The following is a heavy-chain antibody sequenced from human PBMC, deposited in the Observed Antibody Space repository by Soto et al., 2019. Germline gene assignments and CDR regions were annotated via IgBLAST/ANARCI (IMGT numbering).Heavy chain of an antibody. CDR3: AREPYYYDSSGYYYVAGFDY. V-gene: IGHV4-30-4*01. D-gene: IGHD3-22*01. CDR2: IYYSGST. CDR1: GGSISSGDYY. J-gene: IGHJ4*02. Sequence: QVQLQESGPGLVKPSQTLSLTCTVSGGSISSGDYYWSWIRQPPGKGLEWMGYIYYSGSTYYNPSLKSRVTISVDTSKNQFSLKLSSVTAADTAVYYCAREPYYYDSSGYYYVAGFDYWGQGTLVTVSS.